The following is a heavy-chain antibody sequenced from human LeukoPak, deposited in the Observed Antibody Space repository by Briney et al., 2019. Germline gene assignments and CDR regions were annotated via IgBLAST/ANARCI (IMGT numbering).Heavy chain of an antibody. CDR3: ARQYSSGWYQGFYFDY. CDR1: GFTFNSYW. D-gene: IGHD6-19*01. V-gene: IGHV3-7*01. J-gene: IGHJ4*02. CDR2: IKQDETEK. Sequence: GGSLRLSCAASGFTFNSYWMGWVRQAPGKGLEWVANIKQDETEKFYLGSVKGRFTISRDNAKNSLYLQMNSLRAEDTAVYYCARQYSSGWYQGFYFDYWGQGTLVTVSS.